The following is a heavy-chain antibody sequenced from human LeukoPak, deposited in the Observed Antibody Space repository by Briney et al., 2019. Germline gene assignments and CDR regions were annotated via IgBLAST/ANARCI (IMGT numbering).Heavy chain of an antibody. CDR1: GFTFSSYA. J-gene: IGHJ4*02. CDR2: MSYNGNNR. V-gene: IGHV3-30*04. CDR3: ARGRYYDSGSYYNVIHYFDS. D-gene: IGHD3-10*01. Sequence: PGGSLRLSCAASGFTFSSYAMHWVRQAPGKGPEWVAVMSYNGNNRYYADSVKGRFIISRDNSKDTLYLQMNSLRTEDTAVYYCARGRYYDSGSYYNVIHYFDSWGQGTLVTVSS.